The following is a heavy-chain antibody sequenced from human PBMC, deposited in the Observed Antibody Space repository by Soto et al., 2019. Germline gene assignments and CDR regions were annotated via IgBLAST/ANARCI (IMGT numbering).Heavy chain of an antibody. J-gene: IGHJ4*02. CDR1: GGPTGVVS. Sequence: LSRICTVSGGPTGVVSWGWIRQPPGKGLEWIGYVYYSVSSTSNPSLKSRVTMSADTSKNQLSRKVSAVTAAETAVDYCARVRERWQHFDWVYYFDSWGKG. CDR2: VYYSVSS. V-gene: IGHV4-59*01. D-gene: IGHD3-9*01. CDR3: ARVRERWQHFDWVYYFDS.